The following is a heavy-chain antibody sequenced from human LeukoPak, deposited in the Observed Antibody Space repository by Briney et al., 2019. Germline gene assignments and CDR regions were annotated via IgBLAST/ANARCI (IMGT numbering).Heavy chain of an antibody. CDR1: GFTFSSYA. CDR3: ARDNIGGYSYGPDAFDI. V-gene: IGHV3-30*04. J-gene: IGHJ3*02. CDR2: ISYDGSNK. Sequence: GRSLRLSCAASGFTFSSYAMHWVRQAPGKGLEWVAVISYDGSNKYYADSVKGRFTISRDNSKNTLYLQMNSLRAEDTAVYYCARDNIGGYSYGPDAFDIWGQGTMVAVSS. D-gene: IGHD5-18*01.